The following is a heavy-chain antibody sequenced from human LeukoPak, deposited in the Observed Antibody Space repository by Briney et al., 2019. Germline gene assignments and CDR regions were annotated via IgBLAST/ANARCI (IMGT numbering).Heavy chain of an antibody. V-gene: IGHV3-23*01. CDR3: APVSWSPATAV. Sequence: GGSLRLSCAASGVSVSSFDMSWVRQAPGEGLEWVSRISGSCGSTYYTDSVKALFTITRDNSKNTLYLQMNSPRAEDTAVYYCAPVSWSPATAVSRQGTPVTASS. J-gene: IGHJ6*02. CDR2: ISGSCGST. D-gene: IGHD1-26*01. CDR1: GVSVSSFD.